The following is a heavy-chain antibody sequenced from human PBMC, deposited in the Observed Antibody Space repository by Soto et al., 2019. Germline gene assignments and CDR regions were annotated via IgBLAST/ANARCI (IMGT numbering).Heavy chain of an antibody. D-gene: IGHD3-22*01. CDR1: GFTFDDYT. Sequence: GGSLRLSCAASGFTFDDYTMHWVRQAPGKGLEWVSLISWDGGSTYYADSVKGRFTISRDNSKNSLYLQMNSLRTEDTALYYCARGSGYWSPGAQTFDYWGQGTLVTVSS. CDR2: ISWDGGST. J-gene: IGHJ4*02. CDR3: ARGSGYWSPGAQTFDY. V-gene: IGHV3-43*01.